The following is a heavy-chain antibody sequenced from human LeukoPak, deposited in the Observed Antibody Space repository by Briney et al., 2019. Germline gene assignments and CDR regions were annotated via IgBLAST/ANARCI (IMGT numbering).Heavy chain of an antibody. J-gene: IGHJ4*02. CDR3: ATLILRAAPYYLDY. CDR1: GYRFTNCW. D-gene: IGHD3-16*01. CDR2: IDPSDSYT. V-gene: IGHV5-10-1*01. Sequence: PGESLKISCKGSGYRFTNCWISWVRQMPGKGLEWMGRIDPSDSYTDYSPSFQGHVTFSADKSITTAYLQWSSLKASDTAMYYCATLILRAAPYYLDYWGQGTLVTVSS.